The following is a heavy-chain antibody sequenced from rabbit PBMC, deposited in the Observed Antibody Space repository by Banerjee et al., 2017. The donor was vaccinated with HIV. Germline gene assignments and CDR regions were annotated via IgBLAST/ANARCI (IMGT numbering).Heavy chain of an antibody. CDR2: IYAGSGNT. CDR1: GFSFSSGYD. Sequence: QSLEESGGDLVKPGASLTLTCTASGFSFSSGYDMCWVRQAPGKGLEWIGYIYAGSGNTWYANWVNGRFTISKTSSTTVTLQMTSLTAADTATYFCARGYNGGAPAGLWGQGTLVT. D-gene: IGHD2-1*01. V-gene: IGHV1S40*01. J-gene: IGHJ4*01. CDR3: ARGYNGGAPAGL.